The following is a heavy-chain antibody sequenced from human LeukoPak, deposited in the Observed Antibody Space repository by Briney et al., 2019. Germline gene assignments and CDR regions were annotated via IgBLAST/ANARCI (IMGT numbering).Heavy chain of an antibody. CDR3: ARGGGRLGRDAFDI. J-gene: IGHJ3*02. Sequence: PSETLSLTCTVSGGSISSGGYYWSWIRQHPGKGLEWIGYIYYSGSTYYIPSLKSRVTISVDTSKNQFSLKLSSVTAADTAVYYCARGGGRLGRDAFDIWGQGTMVTVSS. CDR2: IYYSGST. CDR1: GGSISSGGYY. V-gene: IGHV4-31*03.